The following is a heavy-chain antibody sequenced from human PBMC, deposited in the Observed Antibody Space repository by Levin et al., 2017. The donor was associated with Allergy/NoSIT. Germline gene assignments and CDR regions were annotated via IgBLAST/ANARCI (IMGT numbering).Heavy chain of an antibody. CDR3: ARGSGIVVVPAATDY. CDR2: INPSGGST. Sequence: GASVKVSCKASGYTFTSYYMHWVRQAPGQGLEWMGIINPSGGSTSYAQKFQGRVTMTRDTSTSTVYMELSSLRSEDTAVYYCARGSGIVVVPAATDYWGQGTLVTVSS. CDR1: GYTFTSYY. D-gene: IGHD2-2*01. V-gene: IGHV1-46*01. J-gene: IGHJ4*02.